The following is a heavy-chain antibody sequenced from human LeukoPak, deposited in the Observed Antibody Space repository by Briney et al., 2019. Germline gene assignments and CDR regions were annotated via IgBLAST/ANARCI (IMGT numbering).Heavy chain of an antibody. Sequence: GGSLRLSCAASGFTLSSYSMRWVRQAPGKGLVWVSRINGDGSSTSYADSVKGRFTISRDNAKNTLYLQLNSRRAEDTAVYYCARVFRRYDTLTGPYDAFDIWGQGTMVTVSS. J-gene: IGHJ3*02. V-gene: IGHV3-74*01. D-gene: IGHD3-9*01. CDR3: ARVFRRYDTLTGPYDAFDI. CDR2: INGDGSST. CDR1: GFTLSSYS.